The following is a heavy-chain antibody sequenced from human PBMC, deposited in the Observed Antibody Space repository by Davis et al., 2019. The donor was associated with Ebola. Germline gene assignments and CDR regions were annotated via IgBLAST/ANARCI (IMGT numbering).Heavy chain of an antibody. Sequence: GESLKISCAASGFTFSSYWMHWVRQAPGKGLVWVSRINSDGSSTSYADSVKGRFTISRDNAKNSLYLQMNSLRAEDTAVYYCARGNNWNWRIDPWGQGTLVTVSS. V-gene: IGHV3-74*01. D-gene: IGHD1-7*01. CDR1: GFTFSSYW. CDR3: ARGNNWNWRIDP. CDR2: INSDGSST. J-gene: IGHJ5*02.